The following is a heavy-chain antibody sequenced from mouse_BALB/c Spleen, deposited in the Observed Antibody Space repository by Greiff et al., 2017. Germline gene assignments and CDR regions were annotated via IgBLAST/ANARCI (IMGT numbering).Heavy chain of an antibody. Sequence: VKLMESGPGLVQPSQSLSITCTVSGFSLTSYGVHWVRQSPGKGLEWLGVIWSGGSTDYNAAFISRLSISKDNSKSQVFFKMNSLQANDTAIYYCARNWGYGNFYAMDYWGHGTSVTVSS. CDR1: GFSLTSYG. CDR3: ARNWGYGNFYAMDY. J-gene: IGHJ4*01. D-gene: IGHD2-10*02. CDR2: IWSGGST. V-gene: IGHV2-2*02.